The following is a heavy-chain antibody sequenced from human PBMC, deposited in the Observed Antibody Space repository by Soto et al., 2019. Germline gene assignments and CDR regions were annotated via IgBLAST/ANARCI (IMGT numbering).Heavy chain of an antibody. J-gene: IGHJ6*02. CDR3: ARDMAHYDFWGHNERGLDV. CDR1: GFTFDDNA. V-gene: IGHV3-9*01. CDR2: ISWNSDVK. D-gene: IGHD3-3*01. Sequence: GGSLRLSCAVSGFTFDDNAMHWVRQVPGKGLEWVSGISWNSDVKGYADSVRGRFTISRDNARNSLFLQMTSLRGEDSALYYCARDMAHYDFWGHNERGLDVWGQGTAVTVSS.